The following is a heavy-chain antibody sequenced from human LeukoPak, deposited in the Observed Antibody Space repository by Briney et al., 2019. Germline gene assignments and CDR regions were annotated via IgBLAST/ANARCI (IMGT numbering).Heavy chain of an antibody. Sequence: GGSLRLSCAASGFTFTSYWMHWVRQATGKGLVWVSYISSDGTGTNYADSVKGRFTISRDNAKNTVYLQMNSLRAEDTAVYYCTRDFFGIDYWGQGTLVTVSS. CDR3: TRDFFGIDY. J-gene: IGHJ4*02. D-gene: IGHD3-3*01. V-gene: IGHV3-74*01. CDR1: GFTFTSYW. CDR2: ISSDGTGT.